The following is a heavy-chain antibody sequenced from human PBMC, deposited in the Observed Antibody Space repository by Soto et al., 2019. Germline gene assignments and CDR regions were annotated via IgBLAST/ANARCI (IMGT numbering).Heavy chain of an antibody. J-gene: IGHJ3*02. CDR1: GFTFSNSI. Sequence: GVSLRLSCAASGFTFSNSIINWVRQAPGQGLEWVSSISGSSDFLYYADSVKGRFTISRDTATNTLYLQMNSLRAEDTAVYYCSTRAWYAVEMGG. V-gene: IGHV3-21*01. CDR3: STRAWYAVEM. D-gene: IGHD5-12*01. CDR2: ISGSSDFL.